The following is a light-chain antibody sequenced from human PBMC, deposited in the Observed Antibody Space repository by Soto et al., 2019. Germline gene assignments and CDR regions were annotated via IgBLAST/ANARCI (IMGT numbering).Light chain of an antibody. CDR1: SSNIGAGYD. J-gene: IGLJ3*02. CDR3: QSYDTNLSAWV. Sequence: QSVLTQPPSVSGAPGQRVTISCTGSSSNIGAGYDVHWYQHLPGTAPKLLIYGNNNRPSGVPDRFSGSKSGTSASLAITGLQAEDEADYYCQSYDTNLSAWVFGGGTQLTVL. V-gene: IGLV1-40*01. CDR2: GNN.